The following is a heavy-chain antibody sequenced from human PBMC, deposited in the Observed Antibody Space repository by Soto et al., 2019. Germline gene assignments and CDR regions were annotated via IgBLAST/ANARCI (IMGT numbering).Heavy chain of an antibody. V-gene: IGHV1-8*01. CDR3: ARMATFGSLNWFDP. Sequence: QVQLVQSGAEVREPGASVKVSCKASGYSFTNNDVSWVRQATGQGLEWMGWMNPGSGNTGYAQKFQGIVTMTRDISIATAYMELSGLTSDDTAIYYCARMATFGSLNWFDPWGQGTLVSVSS. CDR2: MNPGSGNT. D-gene: IGHD3-16*01. CDR1: GYSFTNND. J-gene: IGHJ5*02.